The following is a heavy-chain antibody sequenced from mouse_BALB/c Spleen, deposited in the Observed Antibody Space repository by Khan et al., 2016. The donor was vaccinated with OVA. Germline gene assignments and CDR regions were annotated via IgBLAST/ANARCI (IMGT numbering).Heavy chain of an antibody. CDR3: ARAYSRYYGYYAKDY. CDR1: GFSLSRYN. CDR2: IWGGGGT. J-gene: IGHJ4*01. V-gene: IGHV2-6-4*01. Sequence: QVQLKESGPGLVAPSQSLSITCTVSGFSLSRYNIHWVRQPPGKGLEWLGMIWGGGGTDYNSTLKIRLSISKDNSKSQVFLKMNSLQTDDTAMYYRARAYSRYYGYYAKDYWGQGTTLTVSS. D-gene: IGHD2-14*01.